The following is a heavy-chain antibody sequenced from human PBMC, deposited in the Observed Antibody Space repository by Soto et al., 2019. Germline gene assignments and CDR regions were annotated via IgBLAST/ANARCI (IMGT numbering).Heavy chain of an antibody. Sequence: GGSLRLSCAASGFTVRSSYMTWVRRAPGKGLEWVPVIYRAGKIYYADSVKGRFTTSSDNSQNTWFLQMNSLRAEDTAVYYCARDSGLIWGNYGMDVWGQGTTVTFSS. CDR3: ARDSGLIWGNYGMDV. J-gene: IGHJ6*02. V-gene: IGHV3-53*01. CDR1: GFTVRSSY. D-gene: IGHD2-15*01. CDR2: IYRAGKI.